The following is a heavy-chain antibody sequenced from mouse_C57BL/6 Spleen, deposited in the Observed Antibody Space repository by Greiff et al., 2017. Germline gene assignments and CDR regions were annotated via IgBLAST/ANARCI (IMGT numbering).Heavy chain of an antibody. J-gene: IGHJ3*01. CDR1: GYAFSSYW. V-gene: IGHV1-80*01. D-gene: IGHD2-4*01. Sequence: VQLQQSGAELVKPGASVKISCKASGYAFSSYWMNWVKQRPGKGLEWIGQIYPGDGDTNYNGKFKGKATLTADKSSSTAYMQLSSLTSEDAAVYFCAPSFYDYDGAWFAYWGQGTLVTVSA. CDR3: APSFYDYDGAWFAY. CDR2: IYPGDGDT.